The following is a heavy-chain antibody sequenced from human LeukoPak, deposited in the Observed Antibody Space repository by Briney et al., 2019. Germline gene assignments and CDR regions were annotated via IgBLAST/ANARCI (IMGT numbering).Heavy chain of an antibody. V-gene: IGHV3-66*01. CDR3: ALGLVTDY. CDR1: GFTVSSNF. CDR2: IYSGGST. D-gene: IGHD3-9*01. J-gene: IGHJ4*02. Sequence: TGGSLRLSCAASGFTVSSNFMSWVRQAPGKGLEWVSVIYSGGSTYYADSVKGRFTISRDNSKNTPYLQMNSLRVEDTAVYYCALGLVTDYWGQGTLVTVSS.